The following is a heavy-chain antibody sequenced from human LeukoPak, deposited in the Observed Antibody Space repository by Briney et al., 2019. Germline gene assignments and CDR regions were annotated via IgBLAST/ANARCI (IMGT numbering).Heavy chain of an antibody. D-gene: IGHD3-16*01. CDR3: ARDPAPKYYDYVWGSWVFAFDI. CDR2: IYTSGTS. V-gene: IGHV4-61*09. CDR1: GGSISSGSYD. J-gene: IGHJ3*02. Sequence: SETLSLTCTVSGGSISSGSYDWYWIRQPAGKGLEWIGHIYTSGTSNYNPSLRSRVTISVDTSKNQFSLKLTSVTAADTAVYYCARDPAPKYYDYVWGSWVFAFDIWGQGTMVTVSS.